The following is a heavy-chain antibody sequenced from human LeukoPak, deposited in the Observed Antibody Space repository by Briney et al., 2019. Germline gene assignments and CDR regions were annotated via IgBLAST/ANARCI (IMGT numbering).Heavy chain of an antibody. Sequence: SVKVSCKASGGTFSSYAISWVRQAPGQGLEWMGGIIPIFGTANYAQKFQGRVTITTDESTSTAYMELSSLRSEDTAVYYCARAPNYDSSGYRIYYFDYWGQGTLVTVSS. D-gene: IGHD3-22*01. CDR1: GGTFSSYA. J-gene: IGHJ4*02. CDR3: ARAPNYDSSGYRIYYFDY. CDR2: IIPIFGTA. V-gene: IGHV1-69*05.